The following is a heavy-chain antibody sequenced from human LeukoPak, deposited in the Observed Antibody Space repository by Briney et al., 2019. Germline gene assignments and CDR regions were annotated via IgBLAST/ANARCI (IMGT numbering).Heavy chain of an antibody. Sequence: PGGSLRLSCTASGFTFNNYWMHWVRQAPGKGLVWVSRINTDGSSTSYADSVKGRFTISRDNAKNTLYLQMNSLRAEDTAVYYCARDLFCSSTSCYAGGWFDPWGQGTLVTVSS. CDR1: GFTFNNYW. V-gene: IGHV3-74*01. D-gene: IGHD2-2*01. CDR2: INTDGSST. J-gene: IGHJ5*02. CDR3: ARDLFCSSTSCYAGGWFDP.